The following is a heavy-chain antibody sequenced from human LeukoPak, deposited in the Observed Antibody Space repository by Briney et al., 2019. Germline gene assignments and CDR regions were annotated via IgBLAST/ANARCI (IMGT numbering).Heavy chain of an antibody. CDR2: IVVGSGNT. Sequence: SVTVSFTASGFTFTSSAVQWVRQARGQRLEWIGWIVVGSGNTNYAQKFRERVTITRDMSTSTAYMELSSLRSEDTAVYYCAADRSSGSHFDYWGQGTLVTVSS. J-gene: IGHJ4*02. CDR3: AADRSSGSHFDY. D-gene: IGHD3-22*01. CDR1: GFTFTSSA. V-gene: IGHV1-58*01.